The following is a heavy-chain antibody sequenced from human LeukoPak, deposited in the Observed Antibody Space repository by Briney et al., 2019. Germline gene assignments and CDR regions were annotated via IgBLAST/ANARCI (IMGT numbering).Heavy chain of an antibody. CDR2: IKQDGSEK. CDR3: ATDIAVAGVSAFDI. J-gene: IGHJ3*02. D-gene: IGHD6-19*01. CDR1: GFTVSSNS. V-gene: IGHV3-7*01. Sequence: GGSLRLSCTVSGFTVSSNSMSWVRQAPGKGLEWVAKIKQDGSEKYYVDSVKGRFTISRDNAKNSVHLQMNSLRAADTAVYYCATDIAVAGVSAFDIWGQGTMVTVSS.